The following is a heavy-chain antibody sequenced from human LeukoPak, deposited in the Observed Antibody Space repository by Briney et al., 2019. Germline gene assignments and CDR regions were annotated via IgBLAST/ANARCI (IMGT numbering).Heavy chain of an antibody. D-gene: IGHD3-10*01. V-gene: IGHV1-2*02. CDR3: ARDWEGDYYGSDAFDI. J-gene: IGHJ3*02. CDR2: INPNSGGT. CDR1: GYTFTGYY. Sequence: ASVKVSFKASGYTFTGYYMHWVRQAPGQGLEWMGWINPNSGGTNYAQKFQGRVTMTRDTSISSAYMELSRLRSDDTALYYCARDWEGDYYGSDAFDIWGQGTMVTVSS.